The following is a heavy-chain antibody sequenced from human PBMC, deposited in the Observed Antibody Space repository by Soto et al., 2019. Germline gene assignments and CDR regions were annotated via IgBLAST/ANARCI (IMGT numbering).Heavy chain of an antibody. CDR2: ISWNSGSI. CDR3: AKDNADNPYYYMEV. CDR1: GFTFDDYA. J-gene: IGHJ6*03. D-gene: IGHD1-1*01. Sequence: GGSLRLSCAASGFTFDDYAMHWVRQAPGKGLEWVSGISWNSGSIGYADSVKGRFTISRDNAKNSLYLQMNSLRAEDTALYYCAKDNADNPYYYMEVWGKGTTVTVSS. V-gene: IGHV3-9*01.